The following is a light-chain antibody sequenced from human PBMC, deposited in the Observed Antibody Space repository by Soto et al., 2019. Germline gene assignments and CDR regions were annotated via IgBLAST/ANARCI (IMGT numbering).Light chain of an antibody. CDR1: SGHSSYA. CDR2: LNSDGSH. Sequence: QLVLTQSPSASASLGASVKLTCTLSSGHSSYAIGWHQQQPEKGPRYLMKLNSDGSHSKGDGIPDRFSGSSSGAERYLTISSLQSEDEADYYCQTWGTGIHYVFGTGTKVTVL. CDR3: QTWGTGIHYV. V-gene: IGLV4-69*01. J-gene: IGLJ1*01.